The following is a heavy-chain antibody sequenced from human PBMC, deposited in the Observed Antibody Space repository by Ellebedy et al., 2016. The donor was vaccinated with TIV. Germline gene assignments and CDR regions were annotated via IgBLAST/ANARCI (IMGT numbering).Heavy chain of an antibody. CDR3: AREGGGFSYGFAVDY. CDR2: TSFRSKWFN. Sequence: SQTLSLTCAISGVRVSSNSAAWHWIRQSPSRGLEWLGRTSFRSKWFNAYAVSVKSRITINPDTSKNQFPLQLKSVTPEDTAVYYCAREGGGFSYGFAVDYWGQGTLVTVSS. V-gene: IGHV6-1*01. CDR1: GVRVSSNSAA. J-gene: IGHJ4*02. D-gene: IGHD5-18*01.